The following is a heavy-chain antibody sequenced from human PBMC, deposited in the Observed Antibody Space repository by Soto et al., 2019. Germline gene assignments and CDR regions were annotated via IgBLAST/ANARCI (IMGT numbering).Heavy chain of an antibody. CDR1: GYTFTSYA. J-gene: IGHJ5*02. CDR3: ARXYIPGYSSGWTESWFDP. CDR2: INAGNGNT. Sequence: ASVKVSCKGSGYTFTSYAMHWVRQAPGQRLEWMGWINAGNGNTKYSQKFQGRVTITRDTSASTAYMELSSLRSEDTAVYYCARXYIPGYSSGWTESWFDPWGQGTLVTVSS. V-gene: IGHV1-3*01. D-gene: IGHD6-19*01.